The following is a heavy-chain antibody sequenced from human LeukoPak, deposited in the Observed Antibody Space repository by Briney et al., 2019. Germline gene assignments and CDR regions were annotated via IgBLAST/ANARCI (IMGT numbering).Heavy chain of an antibody. D-gene: IGHD6-19*01. CDR2: IKQDGSEK. CDR1: GFTFSSYW. CDR3: AREQWLVTYYYYYYMDV. Sequence: GGSLRLSCAASGFTFSSYWMSWVRQAPGEGLEWVANIKQDGSEKYYVDSVKGRFTISRDNAKNSLYLQMNSLRAEDTAVYYCAREQWLVTYYYYYYMDVWGKGTTVTISS. J-gene: IGHJ6*03. V-gene: IGHV3-7*01.